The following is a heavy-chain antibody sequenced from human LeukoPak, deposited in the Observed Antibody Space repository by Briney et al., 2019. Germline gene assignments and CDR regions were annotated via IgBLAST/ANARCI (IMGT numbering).Heavy chain of an antibody. CDR1: GFTFSDYY. CDR2: IRSGGSSI. J-gene: IGHJ6*02. Sequence: GGSLRLSCAASGFTFSDYYMSWIRQAPGKGLEWVSYIRSGGSSIYYADSVKGRFIISRDNAKNSLYLQMNSLRAEDTAVYYCARDKAYYGMDVWGQGTTVTVSS. V-gene: IGHV3-11*01. CDR3: ARDKAYYGMDV.